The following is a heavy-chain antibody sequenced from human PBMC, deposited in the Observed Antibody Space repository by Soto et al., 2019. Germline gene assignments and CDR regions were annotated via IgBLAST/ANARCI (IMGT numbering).Heavy chain of an antibody. CDR3: ARTTEKDGKEGLDY. J-gene: IGHJ4*02. Sequence: SETLSLTCSVSGGSFRDHYWTWIRQPPGKGLEWIGYISYSGYTNYKPSLKSRLTMSVDMAKNQFSLKLNSLTAADTAVYYCARTTEKDGKEGLDYWGQVTLVTVS. CDR2: ISYSGYT. D-gene: IGHD4-4*01. V-gene: IGHV4-59*11. CDR1: GGSFRDHY.